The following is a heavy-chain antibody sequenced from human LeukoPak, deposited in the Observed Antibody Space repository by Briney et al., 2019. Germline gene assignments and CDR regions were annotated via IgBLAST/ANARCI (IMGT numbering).Heavy chain of an antibody. V-gene: IGHV3-30*04. D-gene: IGHD6-13*01. CDR1: GFTFSSYA. J-gene: IGHJ3*01. CDR2: ISYDGSNK. Sequence: GGSLRLSCAASGFTFSSYAMHWVRQAPGKGLEWVAVISYDGSNKYYADSVKGRFTISRDNSKNTLYLQMNSLRAEDTAVYYCAKDYGSSQSYYMDVWGQGTMVTVSS. CDR3: AKDYGSSQSYYMDV.